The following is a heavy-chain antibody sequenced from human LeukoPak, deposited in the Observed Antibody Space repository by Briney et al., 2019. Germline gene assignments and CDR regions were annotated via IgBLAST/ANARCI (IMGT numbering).Heavy chain of an antibody. D-gene: IGHD1-1*01. V-gene: IGHV5-51*01. J-gene: IGHJ4*02. CDR1: GYSFTTSW. CDR3: TKPGTTGLTI. Sequence: GESLKISCKGSGYSFTTSWIGWVRQMPGNGLEWMGIIYPRDSDTKYSPSFQGQVTISADKSISTAYLQWDSLKASDTAIYYCTKPGTTGLTIWGQGTLVIVSS. CDR2: IYPRDSDT.